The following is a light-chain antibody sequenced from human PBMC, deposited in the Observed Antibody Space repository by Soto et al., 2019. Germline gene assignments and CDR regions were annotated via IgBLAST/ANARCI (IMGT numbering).Light chain of an antibody. CDR1: KRVSTY. CDR2: DAS. Sequence: EIGLRQSPATLSLSPGERATLSCRASKRVSTYLAWYQQKPGQAPRLFIYDASNRATGIPGRFSGSGSGTDFTLNMSSLEPEDFAVYYCQQRSEWPITFGQGTRLEIK. J-gene: IGKJ5*01. CDR3: QQRSEWPIT. V-gene: IGKV3-11*01.